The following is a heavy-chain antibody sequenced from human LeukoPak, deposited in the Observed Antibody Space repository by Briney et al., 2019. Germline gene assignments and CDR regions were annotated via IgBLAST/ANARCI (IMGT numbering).Heavy chain of an antibody. V-gene: IGHV3-30*02. D-gene: IGHD2-2*01. Sequence: GGSLRLSCAASGFTFSSYGMHWVRQAPGKGLEWVAFIRYDGSNKYYADSVKGRFTISRDNSKNTLYLQMNSLRAEDTAVYYCVKDKEGYCSSTSCYEFDYWGQGTLVTVSS. J-gene: IGHJ4*02. CDR2: IRYDGSNK. CDR1: GFTFSSYG. CDR3: VKDKEGYCSSTSCYEFDY.